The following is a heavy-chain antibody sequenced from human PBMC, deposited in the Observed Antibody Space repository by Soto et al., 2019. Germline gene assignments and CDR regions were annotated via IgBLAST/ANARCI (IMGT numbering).Heavy chain of an antibody. CDR2: IYYSGST. CDR1: GGSISSSSYY. J-gene: IGHJ6*02. Sequence: SDTLSLTCTVSGGSISSSSYYWGWIRQPPGKGLEWIGSIYYSGSTYYNPSLKSRVTISVDTSKNQFSLKLSSVTAADTAVYYCARQQVWFGEIYYGMDVWGQGTTVT. D-gene: IGHD3-10*01. V-gene: IGHV4-39*01. CDR3: ARQQVWFGEIYYGMDV.